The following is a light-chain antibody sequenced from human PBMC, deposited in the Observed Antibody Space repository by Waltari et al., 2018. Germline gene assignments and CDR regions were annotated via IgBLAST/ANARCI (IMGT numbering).Light chain of an antibody. CDR2: VNSDGSH. CDR3: QTGGHGTWV. V-gene: IGLV4-69*01. J-gene: IGLJ3*02. CDR1: SGHSSNV. Sequence: QLVLTQSPSASASLGASVKLTCTLSSGHSSNVIAWRQQQPEKGPRYLMRVNSDGSHSRGGGIPDRFSGCSSGAERYLTSSSLQSEEEADYYCQTGGHGTWVFGGGTKLTVL.